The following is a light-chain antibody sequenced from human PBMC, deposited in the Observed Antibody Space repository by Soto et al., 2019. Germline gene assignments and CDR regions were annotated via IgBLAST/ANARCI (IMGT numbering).Light chain of an antibody. V-gene: IGLV2-8*01. J-gene: IGLJ2*01. CDR1: SSDVGGYNF. CDR2: EVN. Sequence: QSALTQPPSASGSPGQSVTISCTGTSSDVGGYNFVSWFQQNPGKAPKLMIYEVNKRPSGVPDRFSGSKSGNTTSLTVSGLRAEDEADYYCCSYAGSNNFVVFGGGTKVTVL. CDR3: CSYAGSNNFVV.